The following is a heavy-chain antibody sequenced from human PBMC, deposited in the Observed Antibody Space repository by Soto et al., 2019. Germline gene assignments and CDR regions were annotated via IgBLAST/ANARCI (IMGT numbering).Heavy chain of an antibody. Sequence: EVQLVESGGGLVQPGGSLRLSCAASGFTFSSYAMHWVRQAPGKGLEYVSAISSNGGSTYYANSVKGRFPISRDNSKNPLYLQMGSLRAEDMAVYYCARDFGGYSGYALGSWGQGTLVTVSS. D-gene: IGHD5-12*01. CDR1: GFTFSSYA. J-gene: IGHJ5*02. V-gene: IGHV3-64*01. CDR3: ARDFGGYSGYALGS. CDR2: ISSNGGST.